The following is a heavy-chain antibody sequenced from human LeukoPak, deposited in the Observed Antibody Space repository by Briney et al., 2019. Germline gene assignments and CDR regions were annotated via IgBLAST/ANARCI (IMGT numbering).Heavy chain of an antibody. CDR1: GFTFSSHS. CDR2: ISSSSSTI. J-gene: IGHJ4*02. CDR3: ARDIVQRPFDY. V-gene: IGHV3-48*01. D-gene: IGHD3-16*02. Sequence: GGSLRLSCAASGFTFSSHSMNWVRQAPGKGLEWVSYISSSSSTIYYADSVKGRFTISRDNSKNTLYLQMNSLRAEDTAVYYCARDIVQRPFDYWGQGTLVTVSS.